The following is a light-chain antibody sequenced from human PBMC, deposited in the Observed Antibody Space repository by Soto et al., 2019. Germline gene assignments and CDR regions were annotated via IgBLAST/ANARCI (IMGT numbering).Light chain of an antibody. V-gene: IGKV1-5*01. CDR3: QQYNTYPWT. J-gene: IGKJ1*01. CDR2: DAS. Sequence: DIQMTQSPSTLSASGGDRVTITCRSSQSISGYLAWYQQKPGKAPKLLIYDASSLESGVPSRFSGSASGTEFTLTISSLQPDDFATYYCQQYNTYPWTFGQGTKVDI. CDR1: QSISGY.